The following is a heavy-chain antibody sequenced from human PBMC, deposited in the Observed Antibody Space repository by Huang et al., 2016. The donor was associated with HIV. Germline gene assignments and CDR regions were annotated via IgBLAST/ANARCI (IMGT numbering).Heavy chain of an antibody. CDR1: GDSVSSNNTL. CDR2: TYYRSNWDN. V-gene: IGHV6-1*01. D-gene: IGHD6-6*01. Sequence: QVQLQQSGPGLVKPSQTLSLTCAISGDSVSSNNTLLNWIRQAPSRGLEWLVRTYYRSNWDNDYAVSIKGRIIINPDTSKNQCSLQLNSVTPEDTAVYYCARDPKARPWAQYYLDYWGQGTLVTVSS. J-gene: IGHJ4*02. CDR3: ARDPKARPWAQYYLDY.